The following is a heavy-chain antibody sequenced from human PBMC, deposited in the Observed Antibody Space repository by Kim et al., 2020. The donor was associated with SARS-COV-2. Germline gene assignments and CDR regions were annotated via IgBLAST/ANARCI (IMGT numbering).Heavy chain of an antibody. J-gene: IGHJ6*02. Sequence: SETLSLTCTVSGGSISSYYWSWIRQPPGKGLEWIGYIYYSGSTNYNPSLKSRVTISVDTSKNQFSLKLSSVTAADTAVYYCARASMYYYGSGSHRMDYYYYGMDVWGQGTTVTVSS. D-gene: IGHD3-10*01. CDR3: ARASMYYYGSGSHRMDYYYYGMDV. CDR1: GGSISSYY. CDR2: IYYSGST. V-gene: IGHV4-59*01.